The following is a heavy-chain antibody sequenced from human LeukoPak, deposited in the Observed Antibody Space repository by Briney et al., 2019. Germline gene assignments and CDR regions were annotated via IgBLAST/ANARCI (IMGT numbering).Heavy chain of an antibody. J-gene: IGHJ4*02. CDR1: GYTFTSYY. Sequence: ASVKVSCKASGYTFTSYYMHWVRQAPGQGLEWMGITNPSGGSTSYAQKFQGRVTMTRDTSTSTVYMELSSLRSEDTAVYYCATGAVAGTSLDYWGQGTLVTVSS. V-gene: IGHV1-46*03. D-gene: IGHD6-19*01. CDR3: ATGAVAGTSLDY. CDR2: TNPSGGST.